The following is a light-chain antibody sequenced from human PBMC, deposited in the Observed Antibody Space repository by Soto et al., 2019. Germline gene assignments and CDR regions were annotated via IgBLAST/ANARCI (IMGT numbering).Light chain of an antibody. CDR2: GAS. CDR1: QSVINNY. J-gene: IGKJ5*01. CDR3: QQYGSSPIT. Sequence: EIVLTQSPGTLSLSPGERGTLPCRASQSVINNYLAWYQQKPGQAPRLLIYGASSRATGIPERLSGSGSGTEFTLTISRLAPEDFAVYYCQQYGSSPITFGQGTRLEIK. V-gene: IGKV3-20*01.